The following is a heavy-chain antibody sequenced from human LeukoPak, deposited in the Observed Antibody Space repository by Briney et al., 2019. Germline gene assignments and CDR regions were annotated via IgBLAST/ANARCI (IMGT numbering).Heavy chain of an antibody. Sequence: GGSLRLSCAASGFTFSSSWVHWVRQAPGKGLVWVSRINSDGSSTTYADSVKGRFTISRDNAKNTLYLQMNSLRAEDTAVYYCARVQYYGSGSYYNWFDPWGQGTLVTVSS. D-gene: IGHD3-10*01. CDR2: INSDGSST. CDR3: ARVQYYGSGSYYNWFDP. J-gene: IGHJ5*02. CDR1: GFTFSSSW. V-gene: IGHV3-74*01.